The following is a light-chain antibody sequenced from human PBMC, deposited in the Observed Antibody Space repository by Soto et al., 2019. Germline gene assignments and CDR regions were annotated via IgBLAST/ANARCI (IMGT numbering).Light chain of an antibody. CDR2: GES. CDR3: QQYDNRPPFT. V-gene: IGKV3-15*01. CDR1: QGVSSN. Sequence: EVAMTQSPATLSVSPGERDILSCRTSQGVSSNLACYRQKPGLPPRLLISGESTGATGIPARFSGSGSGTEFTLTISSLQSEDFAVYYCQQYDNRPPFTFGPGTKVDIK. J-gene: IGKJ3*01.